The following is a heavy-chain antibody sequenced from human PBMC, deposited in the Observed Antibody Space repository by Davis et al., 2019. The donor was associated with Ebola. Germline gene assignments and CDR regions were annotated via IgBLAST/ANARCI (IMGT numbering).Heavy chain of an antibody. J-gene: IGHJ5*02. CDR2: IYHSGST. CDR1: GGSISSGGYS. CDR3: ARHSGAYCSSTSCYTVSGWFDP. D-gene: IGHD2-2*02. V-gene: IGHV4-30-2*02. Sequence: SETLSLTCAVSGGSISSGGYSWSWIRQPPGKGLEWIGYIYHSGSTYYNPSLKSRVTISVDRSKNQFSLKLSSVTAADTAVYYCARHSGAYCSSTSCYTVSGWFDPWGQGTLVTVSS.